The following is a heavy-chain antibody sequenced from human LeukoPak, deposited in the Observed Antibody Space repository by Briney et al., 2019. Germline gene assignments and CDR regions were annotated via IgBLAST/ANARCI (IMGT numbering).Heavy chain of an antibody. CDR1: GGSISGSSYN. V-gene: IGHV4-39*01. Sequence: PSETLSLTCSVFGGSISGSSYNWGWIRQPPGKWLEWIGIMYYSGSTNYNPSLKSRVTISVDTSKNQFSLKLSSVTAADTAVYYCARLPSYGGNDYYYYMDVWGKGTTVTVSS. J-gene: IGHJ6*03. CDR2: MYYSGST. CDR3: ARLPSYGGNDYYYYMDV. D-gene: IGHD4-23*01.